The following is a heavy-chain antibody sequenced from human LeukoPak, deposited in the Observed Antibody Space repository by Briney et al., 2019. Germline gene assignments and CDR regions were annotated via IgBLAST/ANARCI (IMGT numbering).Heavy chain of an antibody. CDR3: ARIPVGATRRIDFDY. V-gene: IGHV1-2*02. Sequence: GASVKVSCKASGYTFTGYYMHWVRQAPGQGLEWMGWINPNSGGTNYAQKFQGRVTMTRDTSISTAYMELSRLRSDDTAVYYCARIPVGATRRIDFDYWGQGTLATVSS. CDR1: GYTFTGYY. CDR2: INPNSGGT. D-gene: IGHD1-26*01. J-gene: IGHJ4*02.